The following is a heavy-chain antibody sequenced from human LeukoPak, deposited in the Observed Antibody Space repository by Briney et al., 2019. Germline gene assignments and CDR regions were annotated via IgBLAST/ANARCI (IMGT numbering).Heavy chain of an antibody. J-gene: IGHJ2*01. CDR1: GGTFSSYA. CDR2: IIPIFGTA. V-gene: IGHV1-69*06. CDR3: ARDLLRWNPDWYFDL. D-gene: IGHD4-23*01. Sequence: SVKVSCKASGGTFSSYAISWVRQAPGQGLEWMGGIIPIFGTANYAQKFQGRVTITADKSTSTAYMELSSLRSEDTAVYYCARDLLRWNPDWYFDLWGRGTLVTVSS.